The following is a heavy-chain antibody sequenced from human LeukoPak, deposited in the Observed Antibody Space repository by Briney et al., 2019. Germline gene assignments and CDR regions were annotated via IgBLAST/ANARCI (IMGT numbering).Heavy chain of an antibody. J-gene: IGHJ4*02. V-gene: IGHV4-34*01. D-gene: IGHD3-22*01. Sequence: SETLSLTCAVSGGSFSGYYWSWIRQPPGKGLEWIGEIYHSGSTNYNPSLKSRVTISVGTSKNQFSLKLSSATAADTAFYYCARTNYYDSSGYYSLDYWGQGTLVTVSS. CDR2: IYHSGST. CDR3: ARTNYYDSSGYYSLDY. CDR1: GGSFSGYY.